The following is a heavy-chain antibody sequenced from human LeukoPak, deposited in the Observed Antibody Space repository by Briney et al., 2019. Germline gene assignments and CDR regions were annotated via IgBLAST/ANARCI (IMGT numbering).Heavy chain of an antibody. CDR1: GYTLTELS. V-gene: IGHV1-24*01. J-gene: IGHJ4*02. CDR2: FDPEDGET. D-gene: IGHD3-3*01. CDR3: ATVPGTGAGPIFFDY. Sequence: ASVKVSCKVSGYTLTELSMHWVRQAPGKGLEWMGGFDPEDGETIYAQKFQGRVTMTEDTSTDTAYMELSSLRSEDTAVYYCATVPGTGAGPIFFDYWGQGTLVTVSS.